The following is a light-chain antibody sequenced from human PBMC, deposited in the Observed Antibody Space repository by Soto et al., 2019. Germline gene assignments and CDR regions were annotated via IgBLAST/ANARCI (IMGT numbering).Light chain of an antibody. V-gene: IGKV3-15*01. Sequence: EIVMTQSPATLSMSPGERATLSCRASQSVSSNLAWYQQKPGQAPRLLIYDASTRATGLPARFSGSGSGTEFTLTISSLQSEDFAVYYCQHYNNWPTFGQGTKVEIK. CDR1: QSVSSN. CDR2: DAS. CDR3: QHYNNWPT. J-gene: IGKJ1*01.